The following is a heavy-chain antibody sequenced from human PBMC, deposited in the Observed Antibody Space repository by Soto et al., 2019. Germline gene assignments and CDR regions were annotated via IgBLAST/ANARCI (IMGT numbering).Heavy chain of an antibody. Sequence: SGPTLVNPTQTLTLTCTFSGFSLSTSGVGVGWIRQPPGKALEWLALIYWDDDKRYSPSLKSRVTITKDTSKNQVVLTMTNMDPVDTAKYYCARRSLGDFGDYWGQGTLVTVYS. J-gene: IGHJ4*02. V-gene: IGHV2-5*02. CDR3: ARRSLGDFGDY. CDR2: IYWDDDK. CDR1: GFSLSTSGVG. D-gene: IGHD3-3*01.